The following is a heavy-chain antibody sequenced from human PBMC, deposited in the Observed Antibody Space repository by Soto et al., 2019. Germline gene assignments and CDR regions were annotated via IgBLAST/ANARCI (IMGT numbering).Heavy chain of an antibody. J-gene: IGHJ4*02. CDR2: IKQDGSEK. CDR1: GFTFSNYW. D-gene: IGHD3-9*01. Sequence: GGSLRLSCAASGFTFSNYWMSWVRQAPGKGLEWVANIKQDGSEKYYVDSVKGRFTISRDNAKNSLFLQMNSLRAEDTAVYYCARSPYFFRGTLDYWGQGALVTVSS. CDR3: ARSPYFFRGTLDY. V-gene: IGHV3-7*03.